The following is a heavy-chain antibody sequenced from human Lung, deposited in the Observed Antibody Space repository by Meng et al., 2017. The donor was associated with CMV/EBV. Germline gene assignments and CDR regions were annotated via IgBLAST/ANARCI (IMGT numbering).Heavy chain of an antibody. V-gene: IGHV3-7*01. CDR1: GFSFSKHW. CDR2: INLYGSEK. J-gene: IGHJ3*02. D-gene: IGHD5-12*01. Sequence: GESLKISCVASGFSFSKHWMSWVRQAPGKGLEYLANINLYGSEKYYMDSVKGRFTISRDNAKNSLFLQMNSLRAEDTAVYYCVTDQDRLGGIWGQGTMVTGSS. CDR3: VTDQDRLGGI.